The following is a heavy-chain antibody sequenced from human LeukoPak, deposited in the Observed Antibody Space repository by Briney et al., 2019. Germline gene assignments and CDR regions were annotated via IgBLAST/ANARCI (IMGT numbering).Heavy chain of an antibody. Sequence: GGSLRLSCAASGFTFSSYSMSWVRQAPGKGLEWVSSISSSSSYIYYADSAKGRFTISRDNAKNSLYLQMNSLRAEDTAVYYCARDLTTVVIGEFDYWGQGTLVTVSS. CDR1: GFTFSSYS. J-gene: IGHJ4*02. D-gene: IGHD4-23*01. CDR3: ARDLTTVVIGEFDY. V-gene: IGHV3-21*01. CDR2: ISSSSSYI.